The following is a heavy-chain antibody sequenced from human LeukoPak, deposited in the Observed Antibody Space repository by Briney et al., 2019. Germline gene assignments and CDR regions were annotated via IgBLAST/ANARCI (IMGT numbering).Heavy chain of an antibody. CDR3: AKDNVAAAGRYFDY. CDR2: IPYDGSIK. D-gene: IGHD6-13*01. V-gene: IGHV3-30*18. J-gene: IGHJ4*02. Sequence: GRSLRLSCAASGFTFSNYGMHWVRPAAGKGLEWVALIPYDGSIKYFAASVKGRFTISRDNSKNTLYLQMHSLRAEDTAVYYCAKDNVAAAGRYFDYWGQGTLVTVSS. CDR1: GFTFSNYG.